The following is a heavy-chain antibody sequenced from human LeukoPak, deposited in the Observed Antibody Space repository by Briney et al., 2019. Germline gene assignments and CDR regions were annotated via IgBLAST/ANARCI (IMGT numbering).Heavy chain of an antibody. V-gene: IGHV1-2*02. CDR1: GYTFTSYY. CDR2: INPNSGGT. Sequence: ASVKVSCKASGYTFTSYYMHWVRQAPGQGLEWMGWINPNSGGTNYAQKFQGRVTMTRDTSISTAYMELSRLRSDDTAVYYCARVPFSNGYGMDVWGQGTTVTVSS. CDR3: ARVPFSNGYGMDV. D-gene: IGHD4-4*01. J-gene: IGHJ6*02.